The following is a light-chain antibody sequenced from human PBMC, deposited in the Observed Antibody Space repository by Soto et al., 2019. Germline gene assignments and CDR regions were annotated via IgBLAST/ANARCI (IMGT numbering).Light chain of an antibody. J-gene: IGKJ1*01. CDR2: AAS. CDR3: QQSYGTPRT. CDR1: QSINSY. V-gene: IGKV1-39*01. Sequence: DIQMTQSPSSLSASVGDRVTITCRASQSINSYLNWYQQKPGKAPKLLIYAASSLQSGVPSRFSGSGSGRDFTLTISSLQPEDFATYYCQQSYGTPRTFGQGTKVDIK.